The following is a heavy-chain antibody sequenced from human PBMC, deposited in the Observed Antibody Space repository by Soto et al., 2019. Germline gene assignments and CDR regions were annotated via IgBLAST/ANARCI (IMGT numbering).Heavy chain of an antibody. CDR1: GGSISSDGNY. V-gene: IGHV4-31*03. D-gene: IGHD3-10*01. CDR2: IYYSGST. J-gene: IGHJ6*02. CDR3: ARARMVRGIIYYYGMDV. Sequence: QVQLQESGQGLVKSSQTLSLTCTVSGGSISSDGNYWSWIRQHPGKGLEWIGYIYYSGSTYYNPSRESGVTISVDTAKNQFALKLNSVTAADTAVYYCARARMVRGIIYYYGMDVWGQGTTVTVSS.